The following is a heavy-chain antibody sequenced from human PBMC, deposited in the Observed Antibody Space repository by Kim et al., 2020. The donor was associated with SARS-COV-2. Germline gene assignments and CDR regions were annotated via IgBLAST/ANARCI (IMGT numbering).Heavy chain of an antibody. CDR3: AKDIRATTNHDAFDI. J-gene: IGHJ3*02. D-gene: IGHD1-1*01. CDR2: ISGDGGST. CDR1: GFTFDDYA. Sequence: GGSLRLSCAASGFTFDDYAMHWVRQAPGKGLEWVSLISGDGGSTYYADSVKGRFTISRDNSKNSLYLQMNSLRTEDTALYYCAKDIRATTNHDAFDIWGQGTMVTVSS. V-gene: IGHV3-43*02.